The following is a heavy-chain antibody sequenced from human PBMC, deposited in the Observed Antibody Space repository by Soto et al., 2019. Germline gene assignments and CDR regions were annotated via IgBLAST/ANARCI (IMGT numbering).Heavy chain of an antibody. CDR1: GGSISSSSYY. Sequence: SETLSLTCTVSGGSISSSSYYWGWIRQPPGKGLEWIGSIYYSGSTYYNPSLKSRVTISVDTSKNQFSLKLSPVTAADTAVYYCVTNTVTYWYFDLWGRGTLVTVSS. CDR2: IYYSGST. V-gene: IGHV4-39*01. D-gene: IGHD4-17*01. CDR3: VTNTVTYWYFDL. J-gene: IGHJ2*01.